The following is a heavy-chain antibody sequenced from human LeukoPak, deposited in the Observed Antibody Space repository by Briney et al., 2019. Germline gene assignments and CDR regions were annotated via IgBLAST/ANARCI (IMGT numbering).Heavy chain of an antibody. CDR3: AKQLTAGGYYFDY. D-gene: IGHD6-13*01. CDR1: GLTFTSYI. J-gene: IGHJ4*02. CDR2: ISGSGAYI. Sequence: GGSLRLSCETSGLTFTSYIMHWVRQAPGKGLEWVSSISGSGAYIYYADSVKGRFTISRDNSKNTLYLQMNSLRAEDTAVYYCAKQLTAGGYYFDYWGQGTLVTVSS. V-gene: IGHV3-23*01.